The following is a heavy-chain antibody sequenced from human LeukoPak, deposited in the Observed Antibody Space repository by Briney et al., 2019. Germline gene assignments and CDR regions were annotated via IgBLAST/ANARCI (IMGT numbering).Heavy chain of an antibody. CDR1: GYTFTSYG. CDR3: ARPSFHCSSTSCYTGYGMDV. V-gene: IGHV1-18*01. J-gene: IGHJ6*02. D-gene: IGHD2-2*02. CDR2: ISAYNGNT. Sequence: GASVKVSCKASGYTFTSYGISWVRQAPGQGLGWMGWISAYNGNTNYAQKLQGRVTMTTDTSTSTAYMELRSLRSDDTAVYYCARPSFHCSSTSCYTGYGMDVWGQGTTVTVSS.